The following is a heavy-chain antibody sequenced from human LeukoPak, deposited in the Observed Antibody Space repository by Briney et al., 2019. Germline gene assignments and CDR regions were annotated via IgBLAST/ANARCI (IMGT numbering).Heavy chain of an antibody. CDR1: GGTFSSYA. CDR2: IIPILGIA. V-gene: IGHV1-69*04. Sequence: GASVKVSCKASGGTFSSYAISWVRQAPGQGLEWMGRIIPILGIANYARKFQGRVTITADKSTSTAYMELSSLRSEDTAVYYCASGYNWNYVHYWGQGTLVTVSS. CDR3: ASGYNWNYVHY. D-gene: IGHD1-20*01. J-gene: IGHJ4*02.